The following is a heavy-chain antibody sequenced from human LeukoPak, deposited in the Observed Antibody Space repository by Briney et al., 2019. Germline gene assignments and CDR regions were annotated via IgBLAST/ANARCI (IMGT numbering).Heavy chain of an antibody. CDR2: INHSGST. CDR3: ASIRSDY. D-gene: IGHD4-17*01. J-gene: IGHJ4*02. Sequence: SETLSLTCAVYGGSFSGYYWSWIRQPPGKGLEWIREINHSGSTNYNPSLKSRVTISVDTSKNQFSLKLSSVTAADTAVYYCASIRSDYWGQGTLVTVSS. V-gene: IGHV4-34*01. CDR1: GGSFSGYY.